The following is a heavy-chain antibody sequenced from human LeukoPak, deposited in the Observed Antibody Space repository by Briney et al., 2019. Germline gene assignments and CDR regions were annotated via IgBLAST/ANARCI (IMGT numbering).Heavy chain of an antibody. Sequence: SETLSLTCSFSGGSISSYYWSWLRQPPGKGLEWIGYIQYSANTNYNPSLKSRVTISIDTSKNQFSLKLSSVTAADTAAYLCARSGGSYYDYWGQGTLVTVSS. CDR3: ARSGGSYYDY. CDR1: GGSISSYY. CDR2: IQYSANT. V-gene: IGHV4-59*08. J-gene: IGHJ4*02. D-gene: IGHD1-26*01.